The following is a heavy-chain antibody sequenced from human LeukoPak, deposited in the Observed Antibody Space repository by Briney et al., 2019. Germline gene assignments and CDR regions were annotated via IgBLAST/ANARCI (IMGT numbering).Heavy chain of an antibody. CDR1: GYTFTGYY. CDR3: ANTYYYDSSGYDY. J-gene: IGHJ4*02. D-gene: IGHD3-22*01. V-gene: IGHV1-2*06. CDR2: VNPNSGGT. Sequence: ASVKVSCKASGYTFTGYYMHWVRQAPGQGLEWMGRVNPNSGGTNNAQKFQGRVTMTRDTSISTAYMELSRLRSDDTAVYYCANTYYYDSSGYDYWGQGTLVTVSS.